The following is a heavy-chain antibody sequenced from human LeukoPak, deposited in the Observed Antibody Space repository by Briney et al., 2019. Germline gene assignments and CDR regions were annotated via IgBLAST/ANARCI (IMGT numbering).Heavy chain of an antibody. Sequence: SETLSLTCTVSGGSINSINYYWGWIRQPPGKGLEWIGNIYYSGPTYYNPSLKSRVTISIDTSKNQFSLKLSSVTAADTAVYYCARGTVGYCSGGSCQGWFDPWGQGTLVTVSS. D-gene: IGHD2-15*01. CDR1: GGSINSINYY. CDR3: ARGTVGYCSGGSCQGWFDP. V-gene: IGHV4-39*07. J-gene: IGHJ5*02. CDR2: IYYSGPT.